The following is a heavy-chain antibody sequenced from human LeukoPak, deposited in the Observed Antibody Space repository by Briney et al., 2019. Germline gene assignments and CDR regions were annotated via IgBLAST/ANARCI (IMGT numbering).Heavy chain of an antibody. D-gene: IGHD3-10*01. CDR3: ARRGRNYYYMDV. J-gene: IGHJ6*03. Sequence: SSETLSLTCTVSGGSISSSSYYWGWIRQPPGKGLEWIGSIYYSGSTYYNPSLKSRVTISVDTSKNQFSLKLSSVTAADTAVYYCARRGRNYYYMDVWGKGTTVTISS. CDR2: IYYSGST. CDR1: GGSISSSSYY. V-gene: IGHV4-39*01.